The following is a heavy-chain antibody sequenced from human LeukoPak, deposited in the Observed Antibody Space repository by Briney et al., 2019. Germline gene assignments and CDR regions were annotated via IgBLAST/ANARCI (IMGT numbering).Heavy chain of an antibody. D-gene: IGHD5-18*01. CDR3: ARGGWIQLYHFDY. J-gene: IGHJ4*02. CDR2: IIPIFGTA. Sequence: GASVKVSCKASGGTFSSYAISWVRQAPGQGLEWMGGIIPIFGTANYAQKFQGRVTITADESTSTAYMELSSLRSDDTAVYYCARGGWIQLYHFDYWGQGTLVTVSS. CDR1: GGTFSSYA. V-gene: IGHV1-69*13.